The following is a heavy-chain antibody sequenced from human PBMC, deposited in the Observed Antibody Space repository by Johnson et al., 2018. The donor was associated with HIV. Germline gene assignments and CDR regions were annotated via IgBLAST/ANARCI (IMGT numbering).Heavy chain of an antibody. CDR1: GVIFSSYG. V-gene: IGHV3-33*06. D-gene: IGHD5-18*01. CDR2: IWNDGSDK. CDR3: AKERTIHDAFDI. Sequence: QVQLVESGGGVVQPGRSLRLSCAASGVIFSSYGMHWVRQAPGKGLAWVALIWNDGSDKYYADSVKGRFTISRDNSRNTLYLQMNSLRAEDTAVYYCAKERTIHDAFDIWGQGTMVTVSS. J-gene: IGHJ3*02.